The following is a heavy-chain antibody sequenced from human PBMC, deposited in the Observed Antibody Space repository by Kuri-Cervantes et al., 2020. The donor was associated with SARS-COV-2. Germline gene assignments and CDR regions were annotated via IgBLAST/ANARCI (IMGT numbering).Heavy chain of an antibody. J-gene: IGHJ3*02. CDR1: GGSISSYY. V-gene: IGHV4-4*07. CDR2: IYTSGST. D-gene: IGHD3-3*01. CDR3: ARLLSYDFWSGYIEGAGSFDI. Sequence: SETLSLTCTVSGGSISSYYWSWIRQPAGKGLEWIGRIYTSGSTNYNPSLKSRVTMSVDTSKNQFSLKLSSVTAADTAVYYCARLLSYDFWSGYIEGAGSFDIWGQGTMVTVSS.